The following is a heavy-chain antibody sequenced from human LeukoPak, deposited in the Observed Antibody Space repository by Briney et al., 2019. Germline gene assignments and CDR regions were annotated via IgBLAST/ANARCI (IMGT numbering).Heavy chain of an antibody. CDR3: ARLAHGYGFDY. Sequence: SETLSLTRTVSGGSISSYYWSWIRQPPGKGLEWIGYIYNSGNTNYNPSLKSRVTISVDTSKNQFSLKLSSVTAADTAVYYCARLAHGYGFDYWGQGTLVTVSS. D-gene: IGHD5-18*01. V-gene: IGHV4-59*01. CDR2: IYNSGNT. CDR1: GGSISSYY. J-gene: IGHJ4*02.